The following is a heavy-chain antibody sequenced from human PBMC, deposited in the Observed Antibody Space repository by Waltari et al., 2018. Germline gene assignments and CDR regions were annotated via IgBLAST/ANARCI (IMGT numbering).Heavy chain of an antibody. CDR3: ARRPNPQHLYSSSWYPFWYFDL. D-gene: IGHD6-13*01. J-gene: IGHJ2*01. CDR1: GYTFTSYY. CDR2: INPSGGST. V-gene: IGHV1-46*01. Sequence: QVQLVQSGAEVKKPGASVKVSCKASGYTFTSYYMHWVRQAPGQGLEWMGIINPSGGSTSYAQKFQGRVTITTDESTSTAYMELSSLRSEDTAVYYCARRPNPQHLYSSSWYPFWYFDLWGRGTLVTVSS.